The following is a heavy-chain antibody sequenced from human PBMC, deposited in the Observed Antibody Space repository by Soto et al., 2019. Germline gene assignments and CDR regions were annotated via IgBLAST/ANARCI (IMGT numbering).Heavy chain of an antibody. Sequence: QVTLKESGPVLVKPTETLTLTCTVSGFSLSNGRMGVSRIRQPPGKPLEWLAHFFSDVERSYSASMQSRLTLSTDTSGSQVVLTMTNMDPVDTATYYCARMDGDYNYYGLDVWGQGTTVTVSS. CDR3: ARMDGDYNYYGLDV. D-gene: IGHD3-10*01. CDR2: FFSDVER. V-gene: IGHV2-26*02. CDR1: GFSLSNGRMG. J-gene: IGHJ6*02.